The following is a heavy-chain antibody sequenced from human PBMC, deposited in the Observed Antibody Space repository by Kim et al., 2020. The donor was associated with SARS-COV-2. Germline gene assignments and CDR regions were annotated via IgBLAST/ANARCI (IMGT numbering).Heavy chain of an antibody. CDR1: GFTFDDYA. CDR3: ARAVWGSSSPPGY. D-gene: IGHD6-6*01. CDR2: ISWNSGSI. Sequence: GGSLRLSCAASGFTFDDYAMHWVRQAPGKGLEWVSGISWNSGSIGYADSVKGRFTISRDNAKNSLYLQMNSLRAEDTALYYCARAVWGSSSPPGYWGQGTLVTVSS. J-gene: IGHJ4*02. V-gene: IGHV3-9*01.